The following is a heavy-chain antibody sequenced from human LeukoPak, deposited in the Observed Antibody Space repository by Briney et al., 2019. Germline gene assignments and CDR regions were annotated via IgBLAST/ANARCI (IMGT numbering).Heavy chain of an antibody. J-gene: IGHJ6*03. CDR2: ISSSSSTI. V-gene: IGHV3-48*01. CDR1: GFTFSSYS. Sequence: GGSLRLSCAASGFTFSSYSMNWVRQAPGKGLEWVSYISSSSSTIYYADSVKGRFTISRDNSKNTLYLQMNSLRAEDTAVYYCAPSNYYYYIDVWGKGTTVTISS. CDR3: APSNYYYYIDV.